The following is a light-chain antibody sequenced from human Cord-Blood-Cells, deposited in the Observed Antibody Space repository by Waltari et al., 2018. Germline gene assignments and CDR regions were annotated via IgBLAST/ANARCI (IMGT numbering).Light chain of an antibody. CDR1: SSDVGGYNY. CDR2: EVS. V-gene: IGLV2-14*01. Sequence: QSALPQPASVSGSPGQSITISCTGTSSDVGGYNYVSWYQQHPGKAPKLMIYEVSNQPSGVSNRFSGSKSGNTASLTISGLQAEDEADYYCSSYTSSSTLVFGTGTKVTVL. CDR3: SSYTSSSTLV. J-gene: IGLJ1*01.